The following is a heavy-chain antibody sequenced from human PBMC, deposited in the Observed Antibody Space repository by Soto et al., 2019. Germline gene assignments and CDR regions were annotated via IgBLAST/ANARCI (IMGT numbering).Heavy chain of an antibody. CDR3: ARDHGWVGVVVTHFDY. CDR1: GFTFSSYA. J-gene: IGHJ4*02. Sequence: GGSLRLSCAASGFTFSSYAMHWVRQAPGKGLEWVAVISYDGSNKYYADSVKGRFTISRDNSKNTLYLQMNSLRAEDTAVYYCARDHGWVGVVVTHFDYWGQGTLVTVSS. V-gene: IGHV3-30-3*01. D-gene: IGHD3-22*01. CDR2: ISYDGSNK.